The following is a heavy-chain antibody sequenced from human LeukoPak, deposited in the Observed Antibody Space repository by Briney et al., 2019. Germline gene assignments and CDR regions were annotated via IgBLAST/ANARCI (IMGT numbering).Heavy chain of an antibody. CDR2: TYSGGST. CDR1: GFTVSSNY. V-gene: IGHV3-66*01. D-gene: IGHD3-22*01. Sequence: PGGSLRLSCAASGFTVSSNYMSWVRQAPGKGLEWVSVTYSGGSTYYADSVKGRFTISRDNSKNTLYLQMNSLRAEDTALYYCAIMHPYYDGSGYWVQWGQGTLVTVSS. J-gene: IGHJ4*02. CDR3: AIMHPYYDGSGYWVQ.